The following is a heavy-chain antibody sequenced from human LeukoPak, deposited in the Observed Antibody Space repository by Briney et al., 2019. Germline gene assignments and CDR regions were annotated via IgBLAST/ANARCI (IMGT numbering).Heavy chain of an antibody. J-gene: IGHJ4*02. CDR1: GFTFSNGW. Sequence: GGSLRLSCAASGFTFSNGWMSWVRQAPGKGLEWVGRIKSKSERGTTDYAAPVKGRFTISRDGSTNTVYLHMNSLKTEDTAVYFCTSNLYCSTSSCYTLDNWGQGTLVTVSS. V-gene: IGHV3-15*01. D-gene: IGHD2-2*02. CDR2: IKSKSERGTT. CDR3: TSNLYCSTSSCYTLDN.